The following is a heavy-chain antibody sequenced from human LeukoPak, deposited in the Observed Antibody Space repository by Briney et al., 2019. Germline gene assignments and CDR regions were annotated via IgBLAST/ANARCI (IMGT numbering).Heavy chain of an antibody. Sequence: GGSLRLSCAASGFTFSSYSMNWVRQAPGKGLEWVSYISSSSSTIYFADSVKGRFTISRDTAKNSLYLQMNSLRAEDTAVYYCASGHYGDYVPFDYWGQGTLVTVSS. CDR3: ASGHYGDYVPFDY. V-gene: IGHV3-48*01. CDR1: GFTFSSYS. J-gene: IGHJ4*02. D-gene: IGHD4-17*01. CDR2: ISSSSSTI.